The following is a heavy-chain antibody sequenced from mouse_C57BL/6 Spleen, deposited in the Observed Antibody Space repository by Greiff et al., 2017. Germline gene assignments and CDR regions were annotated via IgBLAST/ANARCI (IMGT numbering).Heavy chain of an antibody. V-gene: IGHV1-15*01. CDR2: IDPETGGT. J-gene: IGHJ2*01. Sequence: VQLQQSGAELVRPGASVTLSCKASGYTFTDYEMHWVKQTPVHGLEWIGAIDPETGGTAYNQKFKGKAILTADKSSSTSYMELRSLTSEDSAVYYFTGMGAGNQGYFDYWGQGTTLTVSS. CDR3: TGMGAGNQGYFDY. CDR1: GYTFTDYE. D-gene: IGHD2-1*01.